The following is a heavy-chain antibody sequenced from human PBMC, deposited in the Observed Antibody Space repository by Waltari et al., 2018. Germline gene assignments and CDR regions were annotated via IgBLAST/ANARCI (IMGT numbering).Heavy chain of an antibody. CDR1: GYTFTSYD. Sequence: QVQLVQSGAEVKKPGASVKVSCKASGYTFTSYDINWVRQATGQGLEWMGWMNPNSGNTGYAQKFQGRVTMTRNTSISTAYMELSSLRSEDTAVYYCARGLGDCSSTSCPATWSYYMDVWGKGTTVTVSS. D-gene: IGHD2-2*01. CDR3: ARGLGDCSSTSCPATWSYYMDV. J-gene: IGHJ6*03. V-gene: IGHV1-8*01. CDR2: MNPNSGNT.